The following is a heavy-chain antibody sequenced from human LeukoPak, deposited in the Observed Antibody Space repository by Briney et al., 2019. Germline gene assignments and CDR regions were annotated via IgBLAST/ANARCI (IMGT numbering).Heavy chain of an antibody. CDR2: IKQDGSEK. CDR1: GFTFSSYW. Sequence: GGSLRLSCAASGFTFSSYWMSWVRQAPGKGLEWVANIKQDGSEKYYVDSVKGRFTISRDDSKNTLYLQMNSLRAEDTAMYYCAKDLSYGSNWFDPWGQGTLVTVSS. D-gene: IGHD5-18*01. J-gene: IGHJ5*02. V-gene: IGHV3-7*01. CDR3: AKDLSYGSNWFDP.